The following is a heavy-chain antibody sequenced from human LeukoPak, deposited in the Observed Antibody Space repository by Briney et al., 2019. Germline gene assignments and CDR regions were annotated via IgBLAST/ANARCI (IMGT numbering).Heavy chain of an antibody. CDR1: GGSISGHY. D-gene: IGHD3-9*01. V-gene: IGHV4-59*11. CDR2: IHYGGNT. J-gene: IGHJ4*02. Sequence: SETLSLTCSVSGGSISGHYWSWIWQPPGKGLEWIGYIHYGGNTDYNPSLQSRVSMLVDTPRNQFSLRLTSATAADTAVCYCARRGPGYPYYFDYWGQGALVTVSS. CDR3: ARRGPGYPYYFDY.